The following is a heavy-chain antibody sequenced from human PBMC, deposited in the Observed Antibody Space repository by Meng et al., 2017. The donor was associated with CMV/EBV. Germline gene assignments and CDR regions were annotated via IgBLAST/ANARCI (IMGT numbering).Heavy chain of an antibody. CDR2: ISGSGGST. J-gene: IGHJ4*02. Sequence: EVQLLESXXXXVXXWGXLRFSCAASGFTFSSYAMSWVRQAPGKGLEWVSAISGSGGSTYYADSVKGRFTISRDNSKNTLYLQMNSLRAEDTAVYYCAKDDSWGDWLLYDYWGQGTLVTVSS. CDR1: GFTFSSYA. CDR3: AKDDSWGDWLLYDY. V-gene: IGHV3-23*01. D-gene: IGHD3-9*01.